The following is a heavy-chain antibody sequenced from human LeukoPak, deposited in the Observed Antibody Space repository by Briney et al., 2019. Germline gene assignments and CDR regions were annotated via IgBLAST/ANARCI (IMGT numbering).Heavy chain of an antibody. CDR3: ARGGYYGSGNDFRFDP. V-gene: IGHV4-59*01. D-gene: IGHD3-10*01. J-gene: IGHJ5*02. CDR2: IHYTGST. Sequence: SGTLSLTCTVSGASMSTYYWSWIRQPPGKGLECIGYIHYTGSTNYNPSLKSRVTISVDTSKNQFSLKLSSVTAADTAIYYCARGGYYGSGNDFRFDPWGQGTLVTVSS. CDR1: GASMSTYY.